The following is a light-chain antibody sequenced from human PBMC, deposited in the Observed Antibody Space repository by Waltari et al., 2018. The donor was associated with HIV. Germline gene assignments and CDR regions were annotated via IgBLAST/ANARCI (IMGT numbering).Light chain of an antibody. CDR3: QQSYSTPWT. CDR2: AAS. V-gene: IGKV1-39*01. Sequence: DIQVTQSPSFLSASVGDRVTMTCRASHDVETYLAWYHQQPGKAPKLLIYAASSLQSGVPSRFSGSGSGTDFTLTISSLQPEDFATYYCQQSYSTPWTFGQGTKVEIK. J-gene: IGKJ1*01. CDR1: HDVETY.